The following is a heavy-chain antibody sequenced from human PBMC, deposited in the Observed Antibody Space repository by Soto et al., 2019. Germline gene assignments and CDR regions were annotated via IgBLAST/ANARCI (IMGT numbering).Heavy chain of an antibody. CDR1: GGLFSSYA. D-gene: IGHD3-22*01. CDR3: ARGDSPYVWFNEF. CDR2: IIPFFNTP. V-gene: IGHV1-69*01. J-gene: IGHJ4*02. Sequence: QEQLVQSGAEVKRPGSSVKVSCKDSGGLFSSYAISWVRQAPGQGLEWEGGIIPFFNTPYYAQKFQGRVTISADDSTNTAYMELSSLTSEDTAMYYCARGDSPYVWFNEFWGQGSLVTVSS.